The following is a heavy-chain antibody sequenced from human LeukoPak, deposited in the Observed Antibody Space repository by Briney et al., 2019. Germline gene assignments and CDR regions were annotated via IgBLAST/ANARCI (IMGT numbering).Heavy chain of an antibody. V-gene: IGHV3-74*01. J-gene: IGHJ4*02. CDR2: VSSDGSIT. Sequence: PGGSLRLSCAASGFTFSSYWMHWVRQAPGKGLVWVSRVSSDGSITDYTDSVKGRFTISRDNAKNTLYLQMNSLRAEDTAMNYCVRAVGGNDGRTFGYWAQGTLVTVSS. CDR3: VRAVGGNDGRTFGY. D-gene: IGHD3-3*01. CDR1: GFTFSSYW.